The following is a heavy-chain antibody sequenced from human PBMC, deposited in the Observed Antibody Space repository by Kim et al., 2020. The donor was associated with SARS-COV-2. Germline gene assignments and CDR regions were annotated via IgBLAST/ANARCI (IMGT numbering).Heavy chain of an antibody. CDR2: IYSGGST. D-gene: IGHD1-26*01. CDR3: ARDRTERKGNYYYYGMDV. V-gene: IGHV3-53*01. Sequence: GGSLRLSCAASGFTVSSNYMSWVRQAPGKGLEWVSVIYSGGSTYYADSVKGRFTISRDNSKNTLYLQMNSLRAEDTAVYYCARDRTERKGNYYYYGMDVWGQGTTVTVSS. CDR1: GFTVSSNY. J-gene: IGHJ6*02.